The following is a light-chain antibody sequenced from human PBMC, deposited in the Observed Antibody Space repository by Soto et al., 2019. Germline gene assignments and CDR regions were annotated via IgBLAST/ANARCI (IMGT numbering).Light chain of an antibody. CDR1: QSVSSN. CDR2: GAS. Sequence: EIVMTQSPATLSVSPGERAILSCRASQSVSSNLAWYQQKPGQAPRLLIYGASNRATGIPDRFSGSGSGTDFTLTISRLEPEDFAVFYCQHYDSLPITFGQGTRLEIK. CDR3: QHYDSLPIT. V-gene: IGKV3-20*01. J-gene: IGKJ5*01.